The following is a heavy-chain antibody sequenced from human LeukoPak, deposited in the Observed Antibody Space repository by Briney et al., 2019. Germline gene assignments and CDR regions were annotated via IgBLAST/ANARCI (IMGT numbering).Heavy chain of an antibody. CDR2: IYYSGST. Sequence: SETLSLTCTVSGGSISTYYWSWIRQPPGKGLEWIGYIYYSGSTNYNPSLKSRVTISVDTSKNQFSLKLSSVTAADTAVYYCARLVVVAAYWFDPWGQGTVVTVS. J-gene: IGHJ5*02. D-gene: IGHD2-15*01. CDR1: GGSISTYY. CDR3: ARLVVVAAYWFDP. V-gene: IGHV4-59*01.